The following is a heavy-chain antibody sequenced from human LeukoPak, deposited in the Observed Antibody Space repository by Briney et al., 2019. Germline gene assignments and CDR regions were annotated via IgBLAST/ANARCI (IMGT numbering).Heavy chain of an antibody. Sequence: GESLKISCKGSGYSFTSYWIGWVRQVPGKGLEWMGIIYPGDSDTRYSPSLQGQVTISADKSITTAYLQWSTLKASDTAIYYCARQTAGMSYFDYWGQGTPVTVSS. D-gene: IGHD1-1*01. CDR1: GYSFTSYW. J-gene: IGHJ4*02. CDR3: ARQTAGMSYFDY. CDR2: IYPGDSDT. V-gene: IGHV5-51*01.